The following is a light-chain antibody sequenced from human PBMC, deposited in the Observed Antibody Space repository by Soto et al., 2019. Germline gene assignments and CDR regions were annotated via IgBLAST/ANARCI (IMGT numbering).Light chain of an antibody. V-gene: IGLV7-46*01. CDR1: TGPVTSGHY. CDR2: DAK. CDR3: LLSYSGARPVV. J-gene: IGLJ2*01. Sequence: QAVVTQEPSLTVSPGGKVTLTCGSTTGPVTSGHYPFWFQQKPGQAPRTLIYDAKNKYSWTPARFSGYLLGGKAALTLSGAQPEDEAEYYCLLSYSGARPVVFGGGTKLTVL.